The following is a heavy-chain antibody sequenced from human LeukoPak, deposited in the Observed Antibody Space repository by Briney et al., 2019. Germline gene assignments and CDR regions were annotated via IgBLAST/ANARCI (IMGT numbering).Heavy chain of an antibody. V-gene: IGHV3-74*01. CDR2: VHSDGSIT. D-gene: IGHD2-2*01. CDR1: GFTFGNYW. J-gene: IGHJ3*01. Sequence: PGGSLRLSCAASGFTFGNYWINWVRQAPGKGLVWVSRVHSDGSITNYADSVKGRFSISRDSAKNTLYLQMSSLRSEDTAVCYCAREQEDCTGTTCYRAFDVWGQGTMVTVS. CDR3: AREQEDCTGTTCYRAFDV.